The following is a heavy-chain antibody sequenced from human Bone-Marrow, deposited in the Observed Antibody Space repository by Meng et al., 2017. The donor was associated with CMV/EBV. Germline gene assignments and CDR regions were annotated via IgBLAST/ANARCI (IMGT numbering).Heavy chain of an antibody. J-gene: IGHJ6*02. CDR2: INPSGGST. CDR3: AGRALGYCSSTSRYGYYYYGMDV. Sequence: ASVKVSCKASGYTFTSYYMHWVRQAPGQGLEWMGIINPSGGSTSYAQKFQGRVTMTRDTSTSTVYMELSSLRSEDTAVYYCAGRALGYCSSTSRYGYYYYGMDVWGQGTTVTVSS. CDR1: GYTFTSYY. V-gene: IGHV1-46*01. D-gene: IGHD2-2*01.